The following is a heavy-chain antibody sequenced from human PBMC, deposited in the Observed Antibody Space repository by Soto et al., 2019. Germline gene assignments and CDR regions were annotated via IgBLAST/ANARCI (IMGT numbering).Heavy chain of an antibody. D-gene: IGHD4-17*01. CDR1: GFTFSSYG. CDR2: ISYDGSNK. CDR3: ASKSDDYGETYYFDY. J-gene: IGHJ4*02. Sequence: QVQLVESGGGVVQPGRSLRLSCAASGFTFSSYGMHWVRQAPGKGLEWVAVISYDGSNKYYADSVKGRFTISRDNSKNTLYLRMNSLRAEDTAVYYCASKSDDYGETYYFDYWGQGNLVTVSS. V-gene: IGHV3-30*03.